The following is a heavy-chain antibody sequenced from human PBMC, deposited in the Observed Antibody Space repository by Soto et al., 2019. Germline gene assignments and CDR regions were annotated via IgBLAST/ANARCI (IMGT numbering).Heavy chain of an antibody. J-gene: IGHJ6*02. V-gene: IGHV3-49*03. CDR1: GFNFGDYA. CDR2: IRSKAYGGTT. CDR3: TRTPGIAAAGTKYYYYYGMDV. D-gene: IGHD6-13*01. Sequence: PGGSLRLSCTAAGFNFGDYAMSWFRQAPGKGLEWVGFIRSKAYGGTTEYAASVKGRFTISRDDSKSIAYLQMNSLKTEDTAVYYCTRTPGIAAAGTKYYYYYGMDVWGQGTTVTVSS.